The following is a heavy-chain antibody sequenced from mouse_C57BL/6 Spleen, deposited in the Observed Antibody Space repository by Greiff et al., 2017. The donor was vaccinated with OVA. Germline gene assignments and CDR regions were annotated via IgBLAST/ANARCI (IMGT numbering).Heavy chain of an antibody. Sequence: VQLQESGAELVRPGASVTLSCKASGYTFTDYEMHWVKQTPVHGLEWIGAIDPETGGTAYNQKFKGKAILTADKSSSTAYMELRSLTSEDSAVYYCTREGYSNYWGQGTTLTVSS. CDR3: TREGYSNY. CDR2: IDPETGGT. J-gene: IGHJ2*01. CDR1: GYTFTDYE. V-gene: IGHV1-15*01. D-gene: IGHD2-5*01.